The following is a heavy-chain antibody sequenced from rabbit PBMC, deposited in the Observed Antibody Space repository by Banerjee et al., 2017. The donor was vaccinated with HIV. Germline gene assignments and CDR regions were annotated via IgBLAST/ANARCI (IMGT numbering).Heavy chain of an antibody. CDR2: INTGGST. CDR3: ARVAYASSSGCRSNYFNL. V-gene: IGHV1S64*01. Sequence: QSLEESGGDLVKPGASLTLTCTASGFDFSRYHNGCVRQAPGEGLEYIGFINTGGSTGYASWAKGRFTISLDNAQNTVFLQMTSLPAADTATYFCARVAYASSSGCRSNYFNLWGPGTLVTVS. CDR1: GFDFSRYH. D-gene: IGHD1-1*01. J-gene: IGHJ4*01.